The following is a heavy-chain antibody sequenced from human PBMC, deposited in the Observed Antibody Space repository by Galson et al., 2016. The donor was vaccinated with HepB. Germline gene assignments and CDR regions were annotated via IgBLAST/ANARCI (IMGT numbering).Heavy chain of an antibody. J-gene: IGHJ6*02. V-gene: IGHV1-69*10. D-gene: IGHD6-19*01. CDR3: ARQEYSSSHKYNYYYAMDV. CDR2: IIPSSGIA. CDR1: GGTFSNYA. Sequence: SVKVSCKASGGTFSNYAISWVRQAPGHGLEWMGGIIPSSGIANYTQTFQGRVTITADKSTNTAYMQLTSLRSEDTAIYYRARQEYSSSHKYNYYYAMDVWGQGTTVTVTS.